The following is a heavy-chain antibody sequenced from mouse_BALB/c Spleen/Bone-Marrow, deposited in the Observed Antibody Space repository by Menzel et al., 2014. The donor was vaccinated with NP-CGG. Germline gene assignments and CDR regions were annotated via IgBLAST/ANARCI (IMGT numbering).Heavy chain of an antibody. J-gene: IGHJ3*01. CDR3: ARVITTTGRAWFAY. D-gene: IGHD1-1*01. CDR2: ILPGSGST. V-gene: IGHV1-9*01. CDR1: GYTFSSYW. Sequence: VQLQQSGAELMKPGASVKISCKATGYTFSSYWIEWVKQRPGHGLEWIGEILPGSGSTKYNEKFKGKAKLTADTSSNTSYMQLSSLTSEYSAVYYGARVITTTGRAWFAYWGQGTLVTVSA.